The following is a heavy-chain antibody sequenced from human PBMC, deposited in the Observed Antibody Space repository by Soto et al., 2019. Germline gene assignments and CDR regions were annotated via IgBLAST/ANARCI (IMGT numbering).Heavy chain of an antibody. V-gene: IGHV4-39*01. Sequence: SETLSLTCTVSGGSISSSSYYWGWIRQPPGKGLEWIGTIYYSGSTYYNPSLKSRVTISVDTSKNQFSLTLSSVTAADTAVSYCVMSGAAASTSFYFGYWGQGALITVS. J-gene: IGHJ4*02. D-gene: IGHD6-25*01. CDR3: VMSGAAASTSFYFGY. CDR1: GGSISSSSYY. CDR2: IYYSGST.